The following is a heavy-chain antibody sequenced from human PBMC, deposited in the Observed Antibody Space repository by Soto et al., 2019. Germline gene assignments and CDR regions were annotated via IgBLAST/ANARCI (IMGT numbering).Heavy chain of an antibody. D-gene: IGHD3-22*01. CDR1: GFTFSSYG. J-gene: IGHJ4*02. V-gene: IGHV3-30*18. CDR2: ISYDGSNK. CDR3: AKFSSGPTDY. Sequence: GGSLRLSCAASGFTFSSYGMHWVRQAPGKGLEWVAVISYDGSNKYYADSVKGRFTISRDNSKNTLYLQMNSLRAEDTAVYYCAKFSSGPTDYWGQGTLVTVSS.